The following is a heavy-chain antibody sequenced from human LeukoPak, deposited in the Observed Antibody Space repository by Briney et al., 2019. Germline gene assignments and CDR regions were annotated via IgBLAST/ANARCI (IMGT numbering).Heavy chain of an antibody. CDR1: GYTFTSYD. CDR2: IIPILGIA. D-gene: IGHD3-10*01. J-gene: IGHJ4*02. CDR3: ARTPITMVKNDY. V-gene: IGHV1-69*04. Sequence: SVKVSCKASGYTFTSYDINWVRQAPGQGLEWMGRIIPILGIANYAQKFQGRVTITADKSTGTAYMELSSLRSEDTAVYYCARTPITMVKNDYWGQGTLVTVSS.